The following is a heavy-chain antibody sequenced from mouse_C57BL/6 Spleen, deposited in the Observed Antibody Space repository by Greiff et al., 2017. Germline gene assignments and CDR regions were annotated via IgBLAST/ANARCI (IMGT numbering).Heavy chain of an antibody. CDR3: ARGDYSNYYFDY. CDR2: IFPGSGST. J-gene: IGHJ2*01. Sequence: VQLQQSGPELVKPGASVKISCKASGYTFTDYYINWVKQRPGQGLEWIGWIFPGSGSTYYNEKFKGKATLTVDKSSGTAYMLLSSLTSEDSAVYFCARGDYSNYYFDYWGQGTTLTVSS. V-gene: IGHV1-75*01. CDR1: GYTFTDYY. D-gene: IGHD2-5*01.